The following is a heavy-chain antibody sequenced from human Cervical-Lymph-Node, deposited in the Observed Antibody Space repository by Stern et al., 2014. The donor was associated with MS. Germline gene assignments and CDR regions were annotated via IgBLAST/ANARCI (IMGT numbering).Heavy chain of an antibody. CDR2: ISSSSSTI. CDR3: ARVQAGYSRGWFDP. J-gene: IGHJ5*02. V-gene: IGHV3-48*02. CDR1: GFTFSSYS. D-gene: IGHD6-13*01. Sequence: VQLVQSGGSLVQPGGSLRLSCAASGFTFSSYSMNWVRQAPGKGLEWVSYISSSSSTIYYADSVKGRFTISRDNAKNSLYLQMNSLRDEDTAVYYCARVQAGYSRGWFDPWGQGTLVTVSS.